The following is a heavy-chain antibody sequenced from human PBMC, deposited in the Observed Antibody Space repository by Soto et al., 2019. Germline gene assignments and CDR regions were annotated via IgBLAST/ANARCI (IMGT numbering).Heavy chain of an antibody. CDR2: ISGSGVKT. Sequence: HPGGSLRLSCAASGFTFDGYAMTWVRQAPGKGLEWVSTISGSGVKTDYADSVKGRFTVSRDNSKTTVYLQMNSLRAEDTAVYYCAKDLNGYSGSYSFPFLDSWGQGALVTVSS. D-gene: IGHD1-26*01. CDR3: AKDLNGYSGSYSFPFLDS. J-gene: IGHJ4*02. V-gene: IGHV3-23*01. CDR1: GFTFDGYA.